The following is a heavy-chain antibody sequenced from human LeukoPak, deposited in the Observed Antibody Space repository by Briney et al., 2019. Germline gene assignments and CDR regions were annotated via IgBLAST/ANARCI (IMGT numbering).Heavy chain of an antibody. CDR3: ARRSSSGPWYFDY. D-gene: IGHD3-22*01. J-gene: IGHJ4*02. V-gene: IGHV1-46*01. CDR2: INPSGGNT. CDR1: GYTFTSYY. Sequence: ASVKVSCKASGYTFTSYYLHWVRQAPGQGLEWMGIINPSGGNTNCAQKFQGRVTMTRDTSTSTVYMELSSLRSEDTAVYYCARRSSSGPWYFDYWGQGTLVTVSS.